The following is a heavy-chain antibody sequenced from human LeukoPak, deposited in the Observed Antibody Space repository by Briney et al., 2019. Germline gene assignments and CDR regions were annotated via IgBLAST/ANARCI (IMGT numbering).Heavy chain of an antibody. D-gene: IGHD2-2*01. J-gene: IGHJ6*04. CDR2: INHSGST. CDR1: GGSFSGYY. V-gene: IGHV4-34*01. Sequence: SETLSLTCAVYGGSFSGYYWSWIRQPPGKGLEWIGEINHSGSTNYNPSLKSRVTISVDTSKNQFSLKLSSVTAADTAVYYCARGWYCSSTNCYFPVYYYYYGMDVWGKGTTVTVSP. CDR3: ARGWYCSSTNCYFPVYYYYYGMDV.